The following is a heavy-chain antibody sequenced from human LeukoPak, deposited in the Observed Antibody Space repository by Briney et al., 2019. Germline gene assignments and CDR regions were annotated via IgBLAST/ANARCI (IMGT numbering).Heavy chain of an antibody. D-gene: IGHD6-19*01. J-gene: IGHJ5*02. V-gene: IGHV4-61*02. CDR1: GASISSGNYY. Sequence: SETLSLTCTVSGASISSGNYYWTWVRQPAGKGLEWIGRIYTGGSTNYNPSLKSRVTISVDTSKNQFSLRLSSVTAADTAVYYCAGSGWYWFDPWGQGTLVTVSS. CDR3: AGSGWYWFDP. CDR2: IYTGGST.